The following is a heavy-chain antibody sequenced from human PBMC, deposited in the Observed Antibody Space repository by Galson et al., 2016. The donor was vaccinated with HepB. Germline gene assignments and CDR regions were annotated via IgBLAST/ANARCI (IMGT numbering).Heavy chain of an antibody. D-gene: IGHD3-3*01. CDR3: ASFGT. CDR2: TYNAGDT. Sequence: SLRLSCAASGFSVSTQYITWVRQAPRKGLEWVSITYNAGDTYYEDAVKGRFTISRDTSKNTVYLQMNTLINEDTAVYYCASFGTWGQGTTVTVSS. J-gene: IGHJ6*02. CDR1: GFSVSTQY. V-gene: IGHV3-53*01.